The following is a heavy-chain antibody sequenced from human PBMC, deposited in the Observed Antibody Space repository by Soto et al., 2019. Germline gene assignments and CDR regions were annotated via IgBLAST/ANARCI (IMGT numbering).Heavy chain of an antibody. D-gene: IGHD6-13*01. V-gene: IGHV1-3*01. Sequence: ASLKVSCNASGYTCTSYAMHWVLRAPGQRLEWMGWINAGNGNTKYSQKFQGRVTITRDTSASTAYMELSSLRSEDTAVYYCAMAGYSGSWYSFGFDIWGQGTMVTVSS. CDR1: GYTCTSYA. CDR3: AMAGYSGSWYSFGFDI. CDR2: INAGNGNT. J-gene: IGHJ3*02.